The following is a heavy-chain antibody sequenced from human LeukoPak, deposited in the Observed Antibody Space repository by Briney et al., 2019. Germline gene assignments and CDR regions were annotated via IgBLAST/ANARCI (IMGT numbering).Heavy chain of an antibody. CDR3: ARDRYYGSGTFDY. V-gene: IGHV3-48*03. J-gene: IGHJ4*02. D-gene: IGHD3-10*01. CDR1: GFTFSSYE. CDR2: ISGSGSTI. Sequence: GGSLRLSCAASGFTFSSYEMNWVRQAPGKGLEWVSYISGSGSTINYADSVKGRFTISRDNAMNSLYLQMNSLRDEDTAFYYCARDRYYGSGTFDYWGQGTLVTVSS.